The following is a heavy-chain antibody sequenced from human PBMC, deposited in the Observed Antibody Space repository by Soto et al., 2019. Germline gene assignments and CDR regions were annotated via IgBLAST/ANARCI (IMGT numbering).Heavy chain of an antibody. CDR1: GGSISPYY. CDR2: IYYSGST. Sequence: QVQLQESGPGLVKPSETLSLTCTVSGGSISPYYWSWIRQPPGKGLEWIGYIYYSGSTSYNPSLRNRVTISVDTSRSQFSLSLGSVTAADTAVYYCPRAAVGHGYHDAFDIWGQGTTVTVSS. J-gene: IGHJ3*02. CDR3: PRAAVGHGYHDAFDI. D-gene: IGHD5-12*01. V-gene: IGHV4-59*01.